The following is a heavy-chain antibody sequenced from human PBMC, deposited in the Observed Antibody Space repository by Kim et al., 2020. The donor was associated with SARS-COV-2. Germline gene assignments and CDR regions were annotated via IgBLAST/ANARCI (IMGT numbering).Heavy chain of an antibody. J-gene: IGHJ2*01. Sequence: ASVKVSCKASGYTFTSYAMNWVRQAPGQGLEWMGWINTNTGNPTYAQGFTGRFVFSLDTSVSTAYLQISSLKAEDTAVYYCARGGIGDFWSGYIYWYFDLWGRGTLVTVSS. V-gene: IGHV7-4-1*02. CDR1: GYTFTSYA. CDR2: INTNTGNP. D-gene: IGHD3-3*01. CDR3: ARGGIGDFWSGYIYWYFDL.